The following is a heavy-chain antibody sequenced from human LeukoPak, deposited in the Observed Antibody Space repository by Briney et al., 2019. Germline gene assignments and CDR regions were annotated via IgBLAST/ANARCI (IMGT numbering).Heavy chain of an antibody. J-gene: IGHJ4*02. Sequence: GGSLRLSCAASGLTFSSYGMHWVRQAPGKGLEWVAVIWYDGSNKNYVDSVKGRFTISRDNSKNTLYLQMNSLRAEDTAIYYCARDRNFDYWGQGTLVTVSS. CDR2: IWYDGSNK. CDR3: ARDRNFDY. CDR1: GLTFSSYG. V-gene: IGHV3-33*01.